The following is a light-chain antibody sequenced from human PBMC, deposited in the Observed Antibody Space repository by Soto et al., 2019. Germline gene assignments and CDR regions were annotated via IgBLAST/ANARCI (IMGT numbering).Light chain of an antibody. CDR3: AAWDGSLNNVL. CDR2: GDN. Sequence: QSVLTQPPSASGTPGQRVTISCSGCASSIGTNTVNWYRQLPGTAPKLLIYGDNQRPSGVPDRFSGSKSGTSASLAISGLQSEDEAEYYCAAWDGSLNNVLFGGGTKLTVL. J-gene: IGLJ2*01. V-gene: IGLV1-44*01. CDR1: ASSIGTNT.